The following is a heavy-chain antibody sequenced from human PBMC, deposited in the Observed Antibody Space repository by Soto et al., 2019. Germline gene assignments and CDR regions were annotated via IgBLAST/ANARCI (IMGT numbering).Heavy chain of an antibody. CDR3: AKDVSPYSGYDLDFDY. V-gene: IGHV3-23*01. D-gene: IGHD5-12*01. Sequence: EVQLLESGGGLVQPGGSLRLSCAASGFTFSSYAMSWVRQAPGKGLEWVSAISGSGGSTYYADSVKGRFTISRDNSKNTLYLEMNSLRAEDTAVYYCAKDVSPYSGYDLDFDYWGQGTLVTVSS. CDR2: ISGSGGST. J-gene: IGHJ4*02. CDR1: GFTFSSYA.